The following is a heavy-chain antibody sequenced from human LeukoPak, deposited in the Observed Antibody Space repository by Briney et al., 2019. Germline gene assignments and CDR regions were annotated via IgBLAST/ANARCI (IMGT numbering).Heavy chain of an antibody. CDR3: MFSYGYAY. J-gene: IGHJ4*02. D-gene: IGHD5-18*01. V-gene: IGHV3-15*01. CDR1: GFTFSSYS. CDR2: IKSKTDGGTT. Sequence: GGSLRLSCAASGFTFSSYSMSWVRQAPGKGLEWVGRIKSKTDGGTTDYAAPVKGRFTISRDDSKNTLYLQMNSLKTEDTAVYYCMFSYGYAYWGQGTLVTVSS.